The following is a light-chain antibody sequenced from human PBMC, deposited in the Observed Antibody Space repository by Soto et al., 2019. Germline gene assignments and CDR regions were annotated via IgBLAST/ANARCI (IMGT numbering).Light chain of an antibody. V-gene: IGKV1-5*01. CDR3: QHYNNHSKA. Sequence: DIQMTQSPSTLSTSVGARVTITCRASQSVSYWLAWYQQKPGKAPNLLIYDGSTLASGDPPRFSGGGFGTEFTLNISSLQPDDSAVYYCQHYNNHSKALGPGTKVDIK. J-gene: IGKJ3*01. CDR2: DGS. CDR1: QSVSYW.